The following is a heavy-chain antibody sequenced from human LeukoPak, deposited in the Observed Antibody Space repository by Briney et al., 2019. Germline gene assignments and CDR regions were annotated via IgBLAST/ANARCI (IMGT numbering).Heavy chain of an antibody. V-gene: IGHV4-34*01. CDR1: GGSFSSYY. CDR3: ARHLRVGAFDI. J-gene: IGHJ3*02. CDR2: INHSGST. Sequence: SETLSITCAVYGGSFSSYYWSWIRQPPGKGMEWIGEINHSGSTNYNPSLKSRVTISVDTSKNQFSLKLSSVTAADTAVYYCARHLRVGAFDIWGQGTMVTVSS. D-gene: IGHD3-10*01.